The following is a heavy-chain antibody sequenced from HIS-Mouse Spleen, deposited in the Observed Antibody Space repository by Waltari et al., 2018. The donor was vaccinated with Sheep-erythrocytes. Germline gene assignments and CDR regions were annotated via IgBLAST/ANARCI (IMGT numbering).Heavy chain of an antibody. CDR2: IYGGGST. CDR3: ARGHPDYGDYDAFDI. D-gene: IGHD4-17*01. CDR1: GFTVSSNY. Sequence: EVQLVESGGGLIQPGGSLRLSCAASGFTVSSNYMRWLRQARGKGMEWVSVIYGGGSTYYAASVKGRFTISRDNSKNTLYLQMNSLRAEDTAVYYCARGHPDYGDYDAFDIWGQGTMVTVSS. V-gene: IGHV3-53*01. J-gene: IGHJ3*02.